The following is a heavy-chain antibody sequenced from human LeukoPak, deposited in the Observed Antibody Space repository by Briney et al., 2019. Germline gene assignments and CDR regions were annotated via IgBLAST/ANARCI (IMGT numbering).Heavy chain of an antibody. Sequence: KPSETLSLTCTVSGGSISSYYWSWIRQPPGKGLEWIGYIYYSGSTNYNPSLKSRVTISVDTSKNQFSLKLSSVTAADTAVYYCARDLGDGYNSGDASDIWGQGTMVTVSS. CDR3: ARDLGDGYNSGDASDI. CDR2: IYYSGST. CDR1: GGSISSYY. D-gene: IGHD5-24*01. J-gene: IGHJ3*02. V-gene: IGHV4-59*01.